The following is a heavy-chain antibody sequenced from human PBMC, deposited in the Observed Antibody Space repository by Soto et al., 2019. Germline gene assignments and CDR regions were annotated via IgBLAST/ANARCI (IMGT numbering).Heavy chain of an antibody. V-gene: IGHV3-23*01. Sequence: EVQLLESGGGLVQPGGSLRLSCAASGFTFSSYAMSWVRQAPGKGLEWVSAISGSGGSTYDADSVKGRFTISRDNSKNTLYRQMNSLRAEDTAVYYCAKAGVVSGSSGYLDYWGQGTLVTVSS. J-gene: IGHJ4*02. CDR2: ISGSGGST. CDR1: GFTFSSYA. CDR3: AKAGVVSGSSGYLDY. D-gene: IGHD3-3*01.